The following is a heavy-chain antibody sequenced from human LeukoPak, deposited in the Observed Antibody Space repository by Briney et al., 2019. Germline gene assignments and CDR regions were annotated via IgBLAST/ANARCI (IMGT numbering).Heavy chain of an antibody. Sequence: PGGSLRLSCAASGFTFSSHTMNWVRQAPGKGLEWVACVSSNVNKMYYAESVRGRFTVSRDNAGNSLSLQMNSLRAEDTAVYYCAKVPVLSGFQTPGGQGTLVTVSS. J-gene: IGHJ4*02. CDR2: VSSNVNKM. CDR3: AKVPVLSGFQTP. D-gene: IGHD3-16*02. CDR1: GFTFSSHT. V-gene: IGHV3-21*04.